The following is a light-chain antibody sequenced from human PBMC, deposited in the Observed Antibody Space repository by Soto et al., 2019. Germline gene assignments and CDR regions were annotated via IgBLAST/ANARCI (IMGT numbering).Light chain of an antibody. CDR1: QSVSSY. Sequence: EIVLTQSPATLSLSPGERATLSCRASQSVSSYLAWYQQKPGQAPRLLIYDASNRATGIPARFSGSGSGTDFTLTISSLEPEDFAVYYCQQRSNWPRTFGQGTNEEIK. CDR3: QQRSNWPRT. J-gene: IGKJ1*01. CDR2: DAS. V-gene: IGKV3-11*01.